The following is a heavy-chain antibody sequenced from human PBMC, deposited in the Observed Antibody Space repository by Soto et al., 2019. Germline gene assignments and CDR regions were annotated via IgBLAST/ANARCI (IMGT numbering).Heavy chain of an antibody. Sequence: PSETLSLTCTVSGGSISSDDFYWSWIRQHPGKGLEWIGYIYYSGNTYYNPSLKSRVTILVDTSKNQFSLKLSSVTAADTAVYYCARLYHSRYFVFDYWGQGTLVTVSS. CDR3: ARLYHSRYFVFDY. CDR1: GGSISSDDFY. J-gene: IGHJ4*02. CDR2: IYYSGNT. V-gene: IGHV4-31*03. D-gene: IGHD3-9*01.